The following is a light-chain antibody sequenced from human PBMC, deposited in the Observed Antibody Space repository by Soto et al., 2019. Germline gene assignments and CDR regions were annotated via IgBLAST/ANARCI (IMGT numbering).Light chain of an antibody. V-gene: IGLV2-14*03. CDR2: DVS. CDR3: SSYTTSNTRQIV. J-gene: IGLJ1*01. Sequence: QSVLTQPGSVSESRGQSMNIYYTGTSSDVVGYNYVSWYQHHPGKAPKLIIYDVSNRPSGVSNPFSGSKSGNTASLTISGLQPEDEADYYCSSYTTSNTRQIVFGTGTKVPVL. CDR1: SSDVVGYNY.